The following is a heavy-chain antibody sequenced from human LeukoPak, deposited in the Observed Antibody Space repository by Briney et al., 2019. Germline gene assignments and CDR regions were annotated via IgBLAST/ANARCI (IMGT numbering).Heavy chain of an antibody. Sequence: ASVKVSCKASGYTFTGYYMHWVRQAPGQGLEWMGWINPNSGGTNYAQKFQGRVTMTRDTSISTAYMELSRLRSDDTAVYYCARGGELLPIYYYYYYMDVWGKGTTVTVSS. CDR3: ARGGELLPIYYYYYYMDV. J-gene: IGHJ6*03. V-gene: IGHV1-2*02. D-gene: IGHD1-26*01. CDR1: GYTFTGYY. CDR2: INPNSGGT.